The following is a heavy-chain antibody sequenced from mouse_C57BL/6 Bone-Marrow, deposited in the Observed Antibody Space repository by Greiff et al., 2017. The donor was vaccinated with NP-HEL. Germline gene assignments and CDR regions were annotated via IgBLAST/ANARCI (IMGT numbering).Heavy chain of an antibody. D-gene: IGHD2-10*01. Sequence: VQLKESVAELVRPGASVKLSCTASGFNIKNTYMHWVKQRPEQGLEWIGRIDPANGNTKYAPKFQGKATITADTSSNTAYLQLSSLTSEDTAIYYCARGMGLLLYYYAMDYWGQGTSVTVSS. J-gene: IGHJ4*01. CDR3: ARGMGLLLYYYAMDY. CDR1: GFNIKNTY. CDR2: IDPANGNT. V-gene: IGHV14-3*01.